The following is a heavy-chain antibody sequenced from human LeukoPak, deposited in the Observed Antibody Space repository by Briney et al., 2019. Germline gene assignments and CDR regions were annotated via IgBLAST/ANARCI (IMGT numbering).Heavy chain of an antibody. J-gene: IGHJ5*02. D-gene: IGHD3-22*01. Sequence: SETLSLTCTVSSGSISSSSHYWGWIRQPPGKGLEWIGSIYYSGNAYYNPSLKSRVTISVDTSKNQFSLKLSSVTAADTAVYYCARETIIVGRAEFGPWGQGTLVTVSS. CDR2: IYYSGNA. CDR3: ARETIIVGRAEFGP. V-gene: IGHV4-39*02. CDR1: SGSISSSSHY.